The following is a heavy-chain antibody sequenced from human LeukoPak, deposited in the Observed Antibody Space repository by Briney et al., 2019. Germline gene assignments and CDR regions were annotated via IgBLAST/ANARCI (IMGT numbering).Heavy chain of an antibody. D-gene: IGHD1-26*01. V-gene: IGHV3-7*01. CDR3: ARDRVGPFDY. CDR2: IKEDGGEA. J-gene: IGHJ4*02. Sequence: PGGSLRLSCETSGFTFSSYWMTWVRQAPGKGLEWVANIKEDGGEANYEGSVKGRFTVSRDNAKQSLYLQMNSLRAEDTAVYYCARDRVGPFDYWGQGTLVTVFS. CDR1: GFTFSSYW.